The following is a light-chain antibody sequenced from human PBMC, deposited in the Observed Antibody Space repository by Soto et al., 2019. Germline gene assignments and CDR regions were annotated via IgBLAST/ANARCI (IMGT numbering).Light chain of an antibody. CDR1: SSDVGGYDY. J-gene: IGLJ1*01. Sequence: QSVLTQPRSVSGSPGQSVAISCTGTSSDVGGYDYVSWYQQHPGKAPNVIIFDVSKRPSGVPDRFSGSKSGNTAPLTISGLQAEDEADYYCCSYAGGPYVFGTGTKVTVL. V-gene: IGLV2-11*01. CDR3: CSYAGGPYV. CDR2: DVS.